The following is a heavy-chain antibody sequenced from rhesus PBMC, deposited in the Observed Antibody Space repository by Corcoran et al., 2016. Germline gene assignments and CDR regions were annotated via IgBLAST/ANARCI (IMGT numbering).Heavy chain of an antibody. CDR2: IFGTTGSS. J-gene: IGHJ4*01. V-gene: IGHV4-93*01. CDR3: ARRFGTSFDY. CDR1: GDSISSPYW. Sequence: HVQLRESGPAVVKPSDTLSLTCAVSGDSISSPYWWSWVRQSPRTGLEWSGNIFGTTGSSEYSPSLESRVTISKDTSNNRFSLNLISVTAADNAIYYCARRFGTSFDYWGQGVLVTVSS. D-gene: IGHD4-29*01.